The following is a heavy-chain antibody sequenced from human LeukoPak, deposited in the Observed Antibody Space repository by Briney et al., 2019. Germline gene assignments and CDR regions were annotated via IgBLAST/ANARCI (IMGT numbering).Heavy chain of an antibody. CDR2: IYHSGST. Sequence: PSETLSLTCTVSGGSISSYYWSWIRQPPGKGLEWIGYIYHSGSTYYNPSLKSRVTISVDRSKNQFSPKLSSVTAADTAVYYCARVVWGPFDYWGQGTLVTVSS. CDR3: ARVVWGPFDY. CDR1: GGSISSYY. V-gene: IGHV4-59*12. D-gene: IGHD5/OR15-5a*01. J-gene: IGHJ4*02.